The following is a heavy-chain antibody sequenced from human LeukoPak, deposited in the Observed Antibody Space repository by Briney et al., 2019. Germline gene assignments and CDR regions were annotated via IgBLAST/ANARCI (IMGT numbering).Heavy chain of an antibody. CDR3: ARDRRAVAYDY. Sequence: PGGSLRLSCAASGFTFSSYEMNWVRQAPGKGLEWVSYISSSGSTIYYADPVKGRFTISRDNAKNSLYLQMNSLRAEDTAVYYCARDRRAVAYDYWGQGTLVTVSS. V-gene: IGHV3-48*03. CDR1: GFTFSSYE. CDR2: ISSSGSTI. J-gene: IGHJ4*02. D-gene: IGHD6-19*01.